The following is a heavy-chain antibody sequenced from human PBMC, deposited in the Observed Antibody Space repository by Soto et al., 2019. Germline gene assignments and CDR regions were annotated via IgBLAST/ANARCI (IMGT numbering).Heavy chain of an antibody. CDR2: ISYDGSNK. D-gene: IGHD6-13*01. V-gene: IGHV3-30*18. Sequence: QVQLVESGGGVVQPGRSLRLSCAASGFTFSSYGMHWVRQAPGKGLEWVAVISYDGSNKYYADSVKGRFTISRDNSKNTLYLQMNSLRAEDTAVYYCAKERIAAAGTAYYYYYGMDVW. CDR1: GFTFSSYG. CDR3: AKERIAAAGTAYYYYYGMDV. J-gene: IGHJ6*01.